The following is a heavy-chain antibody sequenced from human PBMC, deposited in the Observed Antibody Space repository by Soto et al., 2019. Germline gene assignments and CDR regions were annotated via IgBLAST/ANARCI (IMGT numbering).Heavy chain of an antibody. J-gene: IGHJ6*02. V-gene: IGHV4-31*03. Sequence: PSETLSLTCTVSGGSISSGGYYWSWIRQHPGKGLEWIGYIYYSGSTYYNPSLKSRVTISVGTSKNQFSLKLSSVTAADTAVYYCARDKAASRRGMDVWGQGTTVTVSS. D-gene: IGHD6-13*01. CDR1: GGSISSGGYY. CDR2: IYYSGST. CDR3: ARDKAASRRGMDV.